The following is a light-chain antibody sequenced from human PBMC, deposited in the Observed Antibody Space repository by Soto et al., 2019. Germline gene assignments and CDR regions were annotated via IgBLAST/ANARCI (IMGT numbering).Light chain of an antibody. V-gene: IGKV1-5*01. CDR3: QQYNSYPT. CDR2: DAS. Sequence: DIQMTQSPSTLSASVGDRVTITCRASQSISSWLAWYQQKPGKAPKLLIYDASSLESGVLSRFSGSGSGTEFTLTISSLQPDDFATYYCQQYNSYPTFGQGTRLEIK. CDR1: QSISSW. J-gene: IGKJ5*01.